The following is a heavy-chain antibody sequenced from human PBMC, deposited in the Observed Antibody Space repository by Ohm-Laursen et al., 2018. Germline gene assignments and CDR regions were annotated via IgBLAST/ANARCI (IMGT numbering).Heavy chain of an antibody. J-gene: IGHJ4*02. CDR1: GGSFSGYY. Sequence: SDTLSLTCAVYGGSFSGYYWSWIRQPPGKGLEWIGEINHSGSTNYNPSLKSRVTISVDTSKNQFSLKLSSVTAADTAVYYCASRPARRNDSRSPFDCWGQGTLVTVSS. CDR2: INHSGST. V-gene: IGHV4-34*01. CDR3: ASRPARRNDSRSPFDC. D-gene: IGHD3-22*01.